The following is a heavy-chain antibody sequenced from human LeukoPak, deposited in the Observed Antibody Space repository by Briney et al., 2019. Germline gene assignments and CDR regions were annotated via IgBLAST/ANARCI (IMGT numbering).Heavy chain of an antibody. CDR1: GYTFTNSY. CDR2: INPDGGNT. Sequence: EASVKVSCKASGYTFTNSYIHWVRQAPGQVLEWMGLINPDGGNTHSAQTFQGSVTLTRDTSTSTVYMELSSLRSEDTAIYYCARIRDGYNDAYDIWGQGTVVTVPS. V-gene: IGHV1-46*01. J-gene: IGHJ3*02. D-gene: IGHD5-24*01. CDR3: ARIRDGYNDAYDI.